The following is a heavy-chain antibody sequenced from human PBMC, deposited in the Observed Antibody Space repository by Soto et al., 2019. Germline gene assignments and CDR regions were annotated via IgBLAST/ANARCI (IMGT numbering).Heavy chain of an antibody. CDR1: GGTFSSYA. D-gene: IGHD3-22*01. CDR3: AREYYYDSSGYLNWFDP. J-gene: IGHJ5*02. CDR2: IIPIFGTA. Sequence: SVKVSCKASGGTFSSYAISWVRQAPGQGLEWMGGIIPIFGTANYAQKFQGRVTITADESTSTAYMELSSLRSEDTAVYYCAREYYYDSSGYLNWFDPWGQGTLVTVSS. V-gene: IGHV1-69*13.